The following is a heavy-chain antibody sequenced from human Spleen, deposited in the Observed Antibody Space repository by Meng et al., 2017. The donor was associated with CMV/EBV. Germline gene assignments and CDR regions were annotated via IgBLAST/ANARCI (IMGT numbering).Heavy chain of an antibody. Sequence: GESLKISCAASGFTFATYGMHWVRQAPGKGLEWVAFIRYDRSNTYYTDSVKGRFTISRDNSKNTLYLQMNSLRAEDTAVYYCASMCSSTSCSSHYYGMDVWGQGTTVTVSS. CDR3: ASMCSSTSCSSHYYGMDV. V-gene: IGHV3-30*02. D-gene: IGHD2-2*01. J-gene: IGHJ6*02. CDR1: GFTFATYG. CDR2: IRYDRSNT.